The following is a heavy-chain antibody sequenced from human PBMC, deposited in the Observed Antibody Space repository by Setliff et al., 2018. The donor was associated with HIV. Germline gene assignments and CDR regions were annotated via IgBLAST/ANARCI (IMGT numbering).Heavy chain of an antibody. CDR3: ARENYFDSSGYYPLDY. CDR1: GYTFSSYG. CDR2: ISAYNGNT. Sequence: ASVKVSCKASGYTFSSYGITWVRQAPGQRLEWMGWISAYNGNTNYAQKFQGRVTITRDTSASTAYMELSRLRSEDTAVYYCARENYFDSSGYYPLDYWGQGTLVTVSS. D-gene: IGHD3-22*01. V-gene: IGHV1-18*01. J-gene: IGHJ4*02.